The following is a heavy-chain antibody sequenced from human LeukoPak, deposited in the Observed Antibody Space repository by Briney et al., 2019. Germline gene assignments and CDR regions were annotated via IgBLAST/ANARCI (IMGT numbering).Heavy chain of an antibody. Sequence: GGSLRLSCAASGFTFSSYAMSWVRQAPGKGLERVSAISGSGGSTYYADSVKGRFTISRDNSKNTLYLQMNSLRAEDTAVYYCAKDVGQYPWSYWGQGTLVTVSS. CDR3: AKDVGQYPWSY. D-gene: IGHD2-15*01. CDR1: GFTFSSYA. J-gene: IGHJ4*02. V-gene: IGHV3-23*01. CDR2: ISGSGGST.